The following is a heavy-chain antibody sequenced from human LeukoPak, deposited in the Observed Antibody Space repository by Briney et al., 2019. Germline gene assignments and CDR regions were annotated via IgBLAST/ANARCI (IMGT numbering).Heavy chain of an antibody. D-gene: IGHD5-24*01. CDR2: ISHDERTK. CDR1: GFNFDNYA. CDR3: ARPSPPGDGYNPPDY. V-gene: IGHV3-30*04. Sequence: GGSLRLSCVASGFNFDNYAMHWVRQPLDKGLEWVAVISHDERTKYYADSMKGRITISRDNSKNTVFLQMNNLRTEDTAVYFCARPSPPGDGYNPPDYWGQGTLVTVSS. J-gene: IGHJ4*02.